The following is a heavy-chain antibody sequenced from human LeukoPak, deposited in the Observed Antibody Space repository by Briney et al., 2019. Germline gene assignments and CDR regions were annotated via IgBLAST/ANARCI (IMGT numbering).Heavy chain of an antibody. V-gene: IGHV3-23*01. Sequence: PGASLRLSCAASGFTFSSYAMNWVRQAPGKGLEWVSAISGSGGCTYYADSVKGRFTISRDNAKNTLYLQMNSLRAEDTAVYYCAKDCSGGSFYFDYWGQGTLVTVSS. CDR1: GFTFSSYA. CDR3: AKDCSGGSFYFDY. CDR2: ISGSGGCT. D-gene: IGHD2-15*01. J-gene: IGHJ4*02.